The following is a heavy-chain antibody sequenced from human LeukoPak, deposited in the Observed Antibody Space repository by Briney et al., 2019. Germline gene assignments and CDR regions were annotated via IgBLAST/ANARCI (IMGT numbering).Heavy chain of an antibody. D-gene: IGHD3-22*01. CDR2: ISGSGGST. CDR3: AKRGYYDRSGYYYDRDAFDI. V-gene: IGHV3-23*01. CDR1: GFTFSSYW. J-gene: IGHJ3*02. Sequence: GGSLRLSCAASGFTFSSYWMSWVRQAPGKGLEWVSAISGSGGSTYYADSVKGRFTISRDNSKNTLYLQMNSLRAEDTAVYFCAKRGYYDRSGYYYDRDAFDIWGQGTMVTVSS.